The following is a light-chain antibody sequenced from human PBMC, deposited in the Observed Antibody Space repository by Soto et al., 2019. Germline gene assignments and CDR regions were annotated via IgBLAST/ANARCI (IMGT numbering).Light chain of an antibody. V-gene: IGKV3-15*01. CDR2: DAS. Sequence: EIVMTQSPATLSVSPGERATLSCRASQSVNSNLAWYQHKPGQAPRLLIYDASTRDAGIPARFSGSGSGTEFTLSISSLQSEDFATYFCQQYNNWPLTFGGGTKVEIK. CDR1: QSVNSN. J-gene: IGKJ4*01. CDR3: QQYNNWPLT.